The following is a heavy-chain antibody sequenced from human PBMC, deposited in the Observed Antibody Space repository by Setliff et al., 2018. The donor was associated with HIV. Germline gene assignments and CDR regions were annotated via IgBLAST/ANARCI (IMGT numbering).Heavy chain of an antibody. V-gene: IGHV4-31*02. D-gene: IGHD5-18*01. CDR1: TFGDYA. J-gene: IGHJ4*01. CDR2: IDYSGSA. CDR3: AREGKTALVTKYFDY. Sequence: TFGDYALSWFRQAPGKGLEWIGYIDYSGSAFYNPSLKSRITISRDTSKNQFSLKMNSVTAADTAVYYCAREGKTALVTKYFDYWGHGKLVTVSS.